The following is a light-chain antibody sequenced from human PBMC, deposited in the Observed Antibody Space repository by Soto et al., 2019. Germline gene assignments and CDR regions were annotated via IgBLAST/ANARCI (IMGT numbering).Light chain of an antibody. CDR2: GES. CDR1: QSVSNN. V-gene: IGKV3-15*01. Sequence: EIVMTQSPATLSVSPGERATLSCRASQSVSNNLAWYQKKPGQAPRLLIYGESTRATGIPARFSGSGSGTEVTLTISSLQSEDFAFYYCQQYNNLWTFGQGTRVDIK. CDR3: QQYNNLWT. J-gene: IGKJ1*01.